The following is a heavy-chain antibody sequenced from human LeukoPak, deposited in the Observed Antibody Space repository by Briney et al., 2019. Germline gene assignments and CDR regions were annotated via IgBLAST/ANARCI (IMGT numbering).Heavy chain of an antibody. V-gene: IGHV3-48*01. J-gene: IGHJ4*02. CDR1: GFSFSSYA. D-gene: IGHD6-13*01. CDR2: IDGGSTDI. CDR3: ARDRTAAPLDS. Sequence: GGSLRLSCEASGFSFSSYAMNWVRQAPGKGLEWISYIDGGSTDIYYADSVKGRFTISRDNAKNSLYLQMNSLRVEDTAVFYCARDRTAAPLDSWGQGTLVTVSS.